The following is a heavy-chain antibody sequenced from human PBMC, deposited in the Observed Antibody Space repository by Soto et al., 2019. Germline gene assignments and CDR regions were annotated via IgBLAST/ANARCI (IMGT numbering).Heavy chain of an antibody. Sequence: EVQLLESGGGLVQPGGSMRLSCAASGFTFSTYTMTWPRQAPGKGLEWVSSISGSGDHTFYADSVEGRLIVSRDTSKNTLYLQMNNLRAEDTAVYYCAKDGTYSTSWPYYFDHWGQGTLVTVSS. J-gene: IGHJ4*02. CDR2: ISGSGDHT. V-gene: IGHV3-23*01. D-gene: IGHD6-13*01. CDR3: AKDGTYSTSWPYYFDH. CDR1: GFTFSTYT.